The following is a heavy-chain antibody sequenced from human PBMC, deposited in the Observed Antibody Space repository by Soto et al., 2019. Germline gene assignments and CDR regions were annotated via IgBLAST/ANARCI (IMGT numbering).Heavy chain of an antibody. CDR3: AREGGVVVTANRPPFGVDAFDI. Sequence: QVQLVQSGAEVKKPGSSVKVSCTASGGTFSSYAISWVRQAPGQGLELMGGITPIFGTANYAQKFQGRVTITADESTSTGYMELSSLRSEDTAVYYCAREGGVVVTANRPPFGVDAFDIWGQGTMVTVSS. J-gene: IGHJ3*02. V-gene: IGHV1-69*01. D-gene: IGHD2-21*02. CDR1: GGTFSSYA. CDR2: ITPIFGTA.